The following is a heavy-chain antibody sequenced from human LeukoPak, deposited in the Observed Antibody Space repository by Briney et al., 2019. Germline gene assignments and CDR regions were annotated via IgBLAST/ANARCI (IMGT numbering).Heavy chain of an antibody. CDR3: AHRGRGYSRTNFDF. J-gene: IGHJ4*02. Sequence: ESGPALVKPTQTLTLTCTFSGFSLSTPTVGVGWIRQPPGKGLEWLAVLYWDDDKRYSPSLTSRLTITKDASKNQVMLTMTNVDPVDTATYYCAHRGRGYSRTNFDFWGQGTLVTVSS. V-gene: IGHV2-5*02. CDR2: LYWDDDK. D-gene: IGHD3-22*01. CDR1: GFSLSTPTVG.